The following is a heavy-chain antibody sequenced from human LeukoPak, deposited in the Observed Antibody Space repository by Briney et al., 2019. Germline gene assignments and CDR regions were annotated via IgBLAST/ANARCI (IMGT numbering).Heavy chain of an antibody. V-gene: IGHV4-59*02. Sequence: SETLSLTCTVSGGSVSVDTWSWIRQPPGQGRGWSGYISFSGSTSYNACLKSRVTISVDPSKSQLSLKMRSVTAADTAVYYCARRTRSFSYTYGDAYYYYYMDVWGKGTTVIVS. D-gene: IGHD5-18*01. CDR3: ARRTRSFSYTYGDAYYYYYMDV. CDR1: GGSVSVDT. CDR2: ISFSGST. J-gene: IGHJ6*03.